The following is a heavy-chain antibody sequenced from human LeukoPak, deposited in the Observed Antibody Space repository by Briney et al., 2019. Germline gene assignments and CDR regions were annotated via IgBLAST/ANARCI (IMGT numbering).Heavy chain of an antibody. CDR2: ISYDGSNK. V-gene: IGHV3-30*18. J-gene: IGHJ4*02. CDR3: AKEAAYCGGDCYSGSDY. CDR1: GFTFSSYG. Sequence: GRSLRLSCAASGFTFSSYGMHWVRQAPGKGLEWVAFISYDGSNKYYADSVKGRFTISRDSSENTLYLQMNSLRAEDTAMYYCAKEAAYCGGDCYSGSDYWGQGTLVTVSS. D-gene: IGHD2-21*02.